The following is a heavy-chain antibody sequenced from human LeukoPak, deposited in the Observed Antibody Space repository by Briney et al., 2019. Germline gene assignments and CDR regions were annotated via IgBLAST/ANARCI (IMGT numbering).Heavy chain of an antibody. CDR1: GFTFSSYS. Sequence: PGGSLRPSCAASGFTFSSYSMNWVRQAPGKGLEWVSSISSSSSYIYYADSVKGRFTISRDNAKNSLYLQMNSLRAEDTAVYYCARGAYDFWSGPYYFDYWGQGTLVTVSS. J-gene: IGHJ4*02. V-gene: IGHV3-21*01. CDR3: ARGAYDFWSGPYYFDY. D-gene: IGHD3-3*01. CDR2: ISSSSSYI.